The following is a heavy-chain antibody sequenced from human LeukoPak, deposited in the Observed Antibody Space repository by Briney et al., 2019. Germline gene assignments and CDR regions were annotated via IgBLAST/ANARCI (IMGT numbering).Heavy chain of an antibody. D-gene: IGHD3-3*01. V-gene: IGHV3-9*01. Sequence: GGSLRLSCAASGFTFSAYWMTWVRQAPGKGLEWVSGISWNSGSIGYADSVKGRFTISRDNAKNSLYLQMNSLRAEDTALYYCAKDPTRKRITIFGVVPWAFDIWGQGTMVTVSS. CDR3: AKDPTRKRITIFGVVPWAFDI. CDR1: GFTFSAYW. CDR2: ISWNSGSI. J-gene: IGHJ3*02.